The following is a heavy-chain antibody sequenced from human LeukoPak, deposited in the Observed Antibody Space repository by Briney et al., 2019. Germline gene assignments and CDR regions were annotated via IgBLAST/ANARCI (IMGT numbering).Heavy chain of an antibody. Sequence: GGSLRLSCVASGFTFRNYVMNWVRQAPGKGLECVSSISGSGTSTYYADSVKGRFTSSRDNSKNTLYLEMNSLRAEDTAIYYCANEYSKGDVWGQGTTVTVSS. CDR2: ISGSGTST. CDR1: GFTFRNYV. J-gene: IGHJ3*01. V-gene: IGHV3-23*01. CDR3: ANEYSKGDV. D-gene: IGHD4-11*01.